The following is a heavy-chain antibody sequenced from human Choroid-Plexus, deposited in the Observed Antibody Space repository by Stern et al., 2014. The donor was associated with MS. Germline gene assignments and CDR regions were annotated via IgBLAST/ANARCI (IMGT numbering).Heavy chain of an antibody. V-gene: IGHV3-30*18. CDR3: AKDRQYLTYFFDH. CDR1: GFTFVSCA. J-gene: IGHJ5*02. Sequence: QVQLVQSGGGVVQPGRPLRLSCVASGFTFVSCAMHWVRQAPGKGLEWVAGVSYDGSNKYYADSVKGRFTISRDNSQNTLYMQMSSLRPEDTAVYYCAKDRQYLTYFFDHWGQGSLVTVSS. CDR2: VSYDGSNK. D-gene: IGHD2/OR15-2a*01.